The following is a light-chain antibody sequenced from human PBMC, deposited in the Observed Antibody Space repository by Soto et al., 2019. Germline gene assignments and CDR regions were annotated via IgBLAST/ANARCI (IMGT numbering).Light chain of an antibody. V-gene: IGLV2-14*01. CDR1: SSDVGGYNY. CDR3: SSYTSRSLYV. J-gene: IGLJ1*01. CDR2: DVS. Sequence: QSVLTQPDSVSGSPGQAITISCTGTSSDVGGYNYVSCYQQHPGKAPKLMIYDVSNRPSGVSNRFSGSKSGNTASLTIAGLEADDEAYYYCSSYTSRSLYVFGTGTKVTVL.